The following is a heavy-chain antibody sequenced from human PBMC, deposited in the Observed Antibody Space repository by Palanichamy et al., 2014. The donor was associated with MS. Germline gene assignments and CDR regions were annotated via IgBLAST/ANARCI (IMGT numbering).Heavy chain of an antibody. V-gene: IGHV3-7*01. CDR2: IKHDGSEK. Sequence: EVQLVESGGDLVQPGGSLRLSCVVSGFRFSDYWMSWVRQAPGKGLEWVANIKHDGSEKYYTNSVKDRFTISRDNAKNSLWLQMNSLRGEDTAVYYCARDRDIVEIVGAHFPYFDYWGQRTLVTVSP. CDR1: GFRFSDYW. CDR3: ARDRDIVEIVGAHFPYFDY. D-gene: IGHD2-15*01. J-gene: IGHJ4*02.